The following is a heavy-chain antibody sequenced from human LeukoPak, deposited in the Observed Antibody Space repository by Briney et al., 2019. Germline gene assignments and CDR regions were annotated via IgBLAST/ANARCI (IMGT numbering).Heavy chain of an antibody. V-gene: IGHV1-18*01. D-gene: IGHD2-15*01. CDR2: ISAYNGNT. J-gene: IGHJ4*02. Sequence: ASVKVSCKASGYTFTSYGISWVRQAPGQGLEWTGWISAYNGNTNYAQKLQGRVTMTTDTSTSTAYMELRSLRSDGTAVYYCARAVVSGGSVSMDYWGQGTLVTVSS. CDR1: GYTFTSYG. CDR3: ARAVVSGGSVSMDY.